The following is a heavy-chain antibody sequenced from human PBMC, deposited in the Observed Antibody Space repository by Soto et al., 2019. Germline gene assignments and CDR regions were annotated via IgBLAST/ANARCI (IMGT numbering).Heavy chain of an antibody. CDR1: GYTFTSYG. V-gene: IGHV1-18*01. CDR2: ISAYNGNT. J-gene: IGHJ4*02. D-gene: IGHD3-10*01. CDR3: ARGYGSGSYSPPPGDY. Sequence: ASVKVSCKASGYTFTSYGISWVRRAPGQGLEWMGWISAYNGNTNYAQKLQGRVTMTTDTSTSTAYMELRSLRSDDTAVYYCARGYGSGSYSPPPGDYWGQGTLVTVSS.